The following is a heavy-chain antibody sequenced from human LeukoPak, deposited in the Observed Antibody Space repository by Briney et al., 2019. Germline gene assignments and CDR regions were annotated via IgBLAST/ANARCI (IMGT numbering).Heavy chain of an antibody. CDR3: ARRVITMIVGFQH. V-gene: IGHV4-4*02. D-gene: IGHD3-22*01. Sequence: PSVTLSLSCAVSGGPISSSNWRSWVRQPPGKGLDWIGEIYHSGSNNCNPSLKSRVTISVEKSKNQFCLKLSSVTAADTAVYYCARRVITMIVGFQHWGQGTLVTVSS. CDR2: IYHSGSN. J-gene: IGHJ1*01. CDR1: GGPISSSNW.